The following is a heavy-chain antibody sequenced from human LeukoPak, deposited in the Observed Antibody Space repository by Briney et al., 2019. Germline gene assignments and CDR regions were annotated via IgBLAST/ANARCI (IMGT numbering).Heavy chain of an antibody. V-gene: IGHV5-51*01. D-gene: IGHD1-1*01. CDR2: IYPGDSNT. J-gene: IGHJ4*02. CDR1: GYSFTSYW. CDR3: ARVDTTDTDLTDY. Sequence: PGESLKISCKASGYSFTSYWIAWVRQMPGKGLEWMGIIYPGDSNTRYSPSFQGQVTISVDKSISTAYLQWSSLKASDTAMYYCARVDTTDTDLTDYWGLGTLVTVSS.